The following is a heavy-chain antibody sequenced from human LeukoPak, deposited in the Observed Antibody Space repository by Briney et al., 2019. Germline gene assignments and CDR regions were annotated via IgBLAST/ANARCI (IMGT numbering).Heavy chain of an antibody. V-gene: IGHV1-69*13. CDR1: GGTFSSYA. CDR3: AREFHPDIGGEN. Sequence: GASVKVSCKASGGTFSSYAISWVRQAPGQGLEWMGGIIPIFGTANYAQKFQGRATITADESTSTAYMELSSLRSEDTAVYYCAREFHPDIGGENWGQGTLVTVSS. J-gene: IGHJ4*02. CDR2: IIPIFGTA. D-gene: IGHD3-10*01.